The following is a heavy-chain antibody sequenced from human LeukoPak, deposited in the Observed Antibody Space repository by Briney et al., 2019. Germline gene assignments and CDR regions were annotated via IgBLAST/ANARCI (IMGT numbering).Heavy chain of an antibody. CDR2: ISSSGRTI. CDR3: ARGEYYFDY. CDR1: GFTFNNYQ. J-gene: IGHJ4*02. Sequence: GGSLRLSCAASGFTFNNYQMNWVRQAPGKGLECISYISSSGRTIYYADSLKGRFTVSRDNAKNSLYLRMNNLRAEDTAVYYCARGEYYFDYWGQGTLVTVSS. V-gene: IGHV3-48*03.